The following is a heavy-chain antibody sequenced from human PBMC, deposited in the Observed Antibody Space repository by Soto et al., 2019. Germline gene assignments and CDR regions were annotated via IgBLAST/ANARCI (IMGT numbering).Heavy chain of an antibody. CDR3: ARGDTSGFLRY. CDR1: GGTFSSFINYP. Sequence: GASVKVSCKSSGGTFSSFINYPINWVRQAPGQGLEWMGGIVPNVGTVNYAQKFRGKVTITADKSTGTAYMELSSLRSEDTALYYCARGDTSGFLRY. J-gene: IGHJ2*01. CDR2: IVPNVGTV. V-gene: IGHV1-69*06. D-gene: IGHD3-3*01.